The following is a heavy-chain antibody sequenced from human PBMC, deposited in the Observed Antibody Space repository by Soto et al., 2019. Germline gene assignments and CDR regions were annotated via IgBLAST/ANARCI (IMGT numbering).Heavy chain of an antibody. CDR2: IYSDDNT. Sequence: DVQLVKSGGGLIQPGGSLRLSCAASGITATNGHMSCVRQAPGKGLGWASVIYSDDNTYYADSVKGRFTISRDTSKNTVYLQMNSLRAEDTAVYYCARDWNGDKYFDFWGQGSLVTVSS. D-gene: IGHD4-17*01. V-gene: IGHV3-53*01. CDR1: GITATNGH. J-gene: IGHJ4*02. CDR3: ARDWNGDKYFDF.